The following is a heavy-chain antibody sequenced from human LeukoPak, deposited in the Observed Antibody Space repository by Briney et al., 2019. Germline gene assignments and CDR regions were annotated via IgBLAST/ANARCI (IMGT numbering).Heavy chain of an antibody. Sequence: GGSLRLSCVGSGLSFSNYWMHWVRQAPGKGLEWVAFIRYDGSNKYYADSVKGRFTISRDNSKNTLYLQMNSLRAEDTAVYYCANFDFWSGYNWFDPWGQGTLVTVSS. V-gene: IGHV3-30*02. CDR3: ANFDFWSGYNWFDP. J-gene: IGHJ5*02. CDR1: GLSFSNYW. CDR2: IRYDGSNK. D-gene: IGHD3-3*01.